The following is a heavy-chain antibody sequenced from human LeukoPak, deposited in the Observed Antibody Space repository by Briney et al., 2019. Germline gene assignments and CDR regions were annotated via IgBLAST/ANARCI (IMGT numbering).Heavy chain of an antibody. CDR2: IYSGGNT. V-gene: IGHV3-53*05. D-gene: IGHD7-27*01. J-gene: IGHJ3*02. Sequence: PGGSLRLSCAASGFSVSNTYMSWVRRAPGKGLEWVSIIYSGGNTYYADSVKGRFTISRDNSKNTLYLQMNSLRAEDTALYYCAREILTGYAFDIWGQGTMVTVSS. CDR1: GFSVSNTY. CDR3: AREILTGYAFDI.